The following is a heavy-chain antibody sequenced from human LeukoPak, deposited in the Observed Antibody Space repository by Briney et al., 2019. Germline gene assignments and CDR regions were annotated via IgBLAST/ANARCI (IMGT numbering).Heavy chain of an antibody. CDR1: GYTFTSYY. D-gene: IGHD3-10*01. J-gene: IGHJ5*02. Sequence: ASVKVSCKASGYTFTSYYMHWVRQAPGQGLEWMGIINPSGGSTSYAQKFQGRATMTRDTSTSTVYMELSSLRSEDTAVYYCASSRSIRWWFDPWGQGTLVTVSS. CDR2: INPSGGST. V-gene: IGHV1-46*01. CDR3: ASSRSIRWWFDP.